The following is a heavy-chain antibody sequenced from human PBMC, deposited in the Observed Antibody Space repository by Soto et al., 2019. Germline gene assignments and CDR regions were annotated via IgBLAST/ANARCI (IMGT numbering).Heavy chain of an antibody. D-gene: IGHD3-22*01. CDR2: ISAYNGNT. CDR3: ARADYYDSSGYYSNRGQYYFDY. Sequence: EASVKVSCKASGYTFTSYGISWVRQAPGQGLEWMGWISAYNGNTNYAQKFQGRVTITADESTSTAYMELSSLRSEDTAVYYCARADYYDSSGYYSNRGQYYFDYWGQGTLVTVSS. J-gene: IGHJ4*02. V-gene: IGHV1-18*01. CDR1: GYTFTSYG.